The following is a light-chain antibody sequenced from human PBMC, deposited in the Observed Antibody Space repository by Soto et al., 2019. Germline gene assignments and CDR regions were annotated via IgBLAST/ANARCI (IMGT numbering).Light chain of an antibody. V-gene: IGKV3-20*01. J-gene: IGKJ4*01. CDR3: HQYGSSPLT. Sequence: EIVFTQSPGTLSLSPGEMATLSCRASPSTRSSPLAWYQQKPGQAPSLLICGGSSRATGIPDRFSGGGSGTDFSLTISRLETEDFSVYYCHQYGSSPLTFGGGTKVEIK. CDR2: GGS. CDR1: PSTRSSP.